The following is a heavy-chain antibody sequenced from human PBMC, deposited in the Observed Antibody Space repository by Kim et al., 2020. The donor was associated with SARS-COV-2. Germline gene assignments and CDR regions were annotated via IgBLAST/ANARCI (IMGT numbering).Heavy chain of an antibody. CDR3: ARQAVAGYYFDY. V-gene: IGHV4-39*01. J-gene: IGHJ4*02. Sequence: YYNPSLKSRVTISVDTSKNQFSLKLSSVTAADTAVYYCARQAVAGYYFDYWGQGTLVTVSS. D-gene: IGHD6-19*01.